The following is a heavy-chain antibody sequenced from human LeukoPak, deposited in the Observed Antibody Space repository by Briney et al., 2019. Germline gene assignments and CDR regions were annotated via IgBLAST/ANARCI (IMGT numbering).Heavy chain of an antibody. V-gene: IGHV3-48*03. Sequence: GGSLRLSCAASGFSFSSYEMNWVRQAPGKGLEWVSYISSSGSTINYADSVKGRFTISRDNAKNSLYPQMNSLRAEDTAVYYCARDYYWYDYWGQGTLVTVSS. CDR3: ARDYYWYDY. CDR1: GFSFSSYE. D-gene: IGHD2-8*01. CDR2: ISSSGSTI. J-gene: IGHJ4*02.